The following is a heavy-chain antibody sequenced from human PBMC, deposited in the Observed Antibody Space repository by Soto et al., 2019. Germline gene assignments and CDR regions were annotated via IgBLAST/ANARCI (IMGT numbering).Heavy chain of an antibody. J-gene: IGHJ6*02. Sequence: GGSLRLSCAASGFTFSSYSMNWARQAPGKGLEWVSSISSSSSYIYYADSVKGRFTISRDNAKNSLYLQMNSLRAEDTAVYYCASDCSSTSCPTIYYGMDVWGQGTTVTVSS. D-gene: IGHD2-2*01. CDR1: GFTFSSYS. CDR2: ISSSSSYI. V-gene: IGHV3-21*01. CDR3: ASDCSSTSCPTIYYGMDV.